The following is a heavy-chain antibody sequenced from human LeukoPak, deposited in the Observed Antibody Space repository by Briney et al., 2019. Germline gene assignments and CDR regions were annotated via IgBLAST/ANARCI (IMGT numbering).Heavy chain of an antibody. CDR1: GGSISSYY. CDR3: ATGYSSGWYYFDY. D-gene: IGHD6-19*01. Sequence: SETLSLTCTVSGGSISSYYWSWIRQPPGKGLEWIGYIYYSGSTNYNPSLKSRVTISIDTSKNQFSLKLSSVTAADTAVYYCATGYSSGWYYFDYWGQGTLVTVSS. CDR2: IYYSGST. J-gene: IGHJ4*02. V-gene: IGHV4-59*01.